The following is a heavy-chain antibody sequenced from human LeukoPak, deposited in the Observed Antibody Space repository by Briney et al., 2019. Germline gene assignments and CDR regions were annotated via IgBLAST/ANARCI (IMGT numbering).Heavy chain of an antibody. V-gene: IGHV1-2*02. D-gene: IGHD4-17*01. Sequence: ASVKVSCKASGYTFTGYYMHWVRQAPGQGLEWMGWINPNSGGTNYAQKFQGRVTMTRDTSILTAYMELSSLTSDDTAVYYCAASTVQNYYWYYGMDVWGQGTTVTVSS. CDR2: INPNSGGT. CDR3: AASTVQNYYWYYGMDV. CDR1: GYTFTGYY. J-gene: IGHJ6*02.